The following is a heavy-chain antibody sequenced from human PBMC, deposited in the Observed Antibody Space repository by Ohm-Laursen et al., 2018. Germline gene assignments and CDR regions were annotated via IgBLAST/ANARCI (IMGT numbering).Heavy chain of an antibody. CDR2: ITSDGTST. V-gene: IGHV3-20*01. CDR3: ARYSSRFGYSLFDY. Sequence: SLRLSCAASGFTFSNYAMSWVRQGPGEGLVWVSRITSDGTSTAYADSVRGRFTISRDTAKNSLYLQMNSLRAEDTALYHCARYSSRFGYSLFDYWGQGTLVTVSS. D-gene: IGHD6-19*01. J-gene: IGHJ4*02. CDR1: GFTFSNYA.